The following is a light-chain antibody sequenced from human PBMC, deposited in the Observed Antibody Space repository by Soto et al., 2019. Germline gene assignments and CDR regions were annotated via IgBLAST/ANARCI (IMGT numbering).Light chain of an antibody. CDR1: QGIRND. CDR3: LQDYSYPWT. J-gene: IGKJ1*01. Sequence: AIQLTQSPSSLSASVGDRLTITCRASQGIRNDLGWYQQKPGKAPKLLIYAASSLQSGVPSRFSGSASGTDFTLTISSLHPEDFATYDCLQDYSYPWTFGQGTKVDIK. CDR2: AAS. V-gene: IGKV1-6*01.